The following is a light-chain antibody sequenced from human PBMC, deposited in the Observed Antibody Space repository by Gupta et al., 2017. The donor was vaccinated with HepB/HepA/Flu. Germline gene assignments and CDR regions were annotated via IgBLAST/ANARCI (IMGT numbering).Light chain of an antibody. CDR2: DVS. J-gene: IGKJ3*01. Sequence: EIFLTQSPGALSLSPGERVTLSCRASETVSSNSLAWYQQKPGQTPSLLIYDVSSRATGIPDRFSGSGSGTDFTLTITRLEPEDFAVYYCQQYAISPLTFGPGTXVDIK. CDR1: ETVSSNS. CDR3: QQYAISPLT. V-gene: IGKV3-20*01.